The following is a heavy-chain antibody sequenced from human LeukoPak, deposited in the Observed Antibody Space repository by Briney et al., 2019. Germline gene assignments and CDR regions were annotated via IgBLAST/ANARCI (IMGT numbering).Heavy chain of an antibody. CDR1: GGSINSGY. D-gene: IGHD1-26*01. CDR3: AGGHYPLEY. V-gene: IGHV4-59*01. CDR2: LYPSGGT. Sequence: SETLSLTCSVSGGSINSGYWSWIRQPPGKGLEWIGLLYPSGGTNYNPSLKSRVTISVDTSRTQFSLKLSSMTAADTAVYYCAGGHYPLEYWGQGTLVTVSS. J-gene: IGHJ4*02.